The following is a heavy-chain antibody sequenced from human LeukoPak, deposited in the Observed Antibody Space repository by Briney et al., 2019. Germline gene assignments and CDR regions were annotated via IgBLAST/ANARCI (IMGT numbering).Heavy chain of an antibody. Sequence: PGGSLRLSCAASGFTFSSYAMSWVRQAPGKGLEWVANIKQDGSEKYYVDSVKGRFTISRDNAKNSLYLQMNSLRAEDTAVYYCARVKGSGYVFLAFDIWGQGTMVTVSS. CDR1: GFTFSSYA. V-gene: IGHV3-7*01. J-gene: IGHJ3*02. CDR3: ARVKGSGYVFLAFDI. D-gene: IGHD3-22*01. CDR2: IKQDGSEK.